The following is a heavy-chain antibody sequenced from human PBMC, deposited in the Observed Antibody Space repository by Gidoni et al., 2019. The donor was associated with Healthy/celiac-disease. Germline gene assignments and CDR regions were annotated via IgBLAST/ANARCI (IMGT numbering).Heavy chain of an antibody. CDR3: ATVAPIDYYDSSGYAFDY. CDR2: FDPEDGET. Sequence: QVQLVQSGAEVKQPGASGKVSCQVYGYTLTELSMHWVRQAPGKGLEWMGGFDPEDGETIYAQKFQGRVTMTEDTSTDTAYMELSSLRSEDTAVYYCATVAPIDYYDSSGYAFDYWGQGTLVTVSS. CDR1: GYTLTELS. V-gene: IGHV1-24*01. D-gene: IGHD3-22*01. J-gene: IGHJ4*02.